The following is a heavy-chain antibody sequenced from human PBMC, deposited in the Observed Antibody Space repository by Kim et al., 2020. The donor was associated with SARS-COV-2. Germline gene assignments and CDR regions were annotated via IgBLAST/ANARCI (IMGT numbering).Heavy chain of an antibody. J-gene: IGHJ4*02. CDR1: GFTFDDYA. Sequence: GGSLRLSCAASGFTFDDYAMHWVRQAPGKGLEWVSGISWNSGSIGYADSVKGRFTISRDNAKNSLYLQMNSLRAEDTALYYCAKAPDPSIAAGVDYWGQG. D-gene: IGHD6-13*01. V-gene: IGHV3-9*01. CDR3: AKAPDPSIAAGVDY. CDR2: ISWNSGSI.